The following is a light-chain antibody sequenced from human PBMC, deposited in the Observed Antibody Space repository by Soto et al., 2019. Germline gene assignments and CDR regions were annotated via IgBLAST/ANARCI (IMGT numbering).Light chain of an antibody. CDR1: QSVGTN. CDR2: GAS. J-gene: IGKJ1*01. Sequence: IVMTQSPATLSVSPGERATLSCRASQSVGTNLAWYHQKPGQAPRLLISGASTRATGVPARFTGSGSGTEFTLTISRLQSEDFAVYYCQQYYNWPPTFGRGTKVEIK. V-gene: IGKV3-15*01. CDR3: QQYYNWPPT.